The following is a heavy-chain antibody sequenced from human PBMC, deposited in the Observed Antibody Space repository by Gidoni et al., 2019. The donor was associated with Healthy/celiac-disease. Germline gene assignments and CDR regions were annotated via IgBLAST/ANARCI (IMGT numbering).Heavy chain of an antibody. V-gene: IGHV1-69*01. Sequence: VQRVQSGAEVKQPGASVKCPCKASRGTLRSYAISWVRQAPGQRLRWMGGIIPIFGTANYAQKSQGRVTITADESTSTAYMELSSLRSEDTAVYYCASWGPVPAAMLSFDYWGQGTLVTVSS. CDR2: IIPIFGTA. CDR3: ASWGPVPAAMLSFDY. CDR1: RGTLRSYA. D-gene: IGHD2-2*01. J-gene: IGHJ4*02.